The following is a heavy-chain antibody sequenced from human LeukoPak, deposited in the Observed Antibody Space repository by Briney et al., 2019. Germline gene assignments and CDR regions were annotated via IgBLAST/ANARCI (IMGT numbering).Heavy chain of an antibody. CDR3: AKDSRIDCNTVTCYLFDY. Sequence: GGSLRLSCAASRFTFSNYAMSWVRQAPGRRLEWVSTITASGGHTFYADSVKGRFTISRDNSKNTVYLQMDSLRAEDTAVYSCAKDSRIDCNTVTCYLFDYWGQGTLVTVSS. CDR1: RFTFSNYA. J-gene: IGHJ4*02. D-gene: IGHD2/OR15-2a*01. CDR2: ITASGGHT. V-gene: IGHV3-23*01.